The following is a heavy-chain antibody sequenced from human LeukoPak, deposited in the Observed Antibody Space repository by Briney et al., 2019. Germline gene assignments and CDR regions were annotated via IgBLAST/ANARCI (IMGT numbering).Heavy chain of an antibody. CDR2: SSGSGGST. D-gene: IGHD3-22*01. Sequence: GGSLRLSCAASGFTFSNYAIHWVRQAPGKGLECVSASSGSGGSTYYADSVKGRFTISRDNSKNTLYLQMNSLRAEDTAVYYCAKGAVGDYYDSSGYYYWGQGTLVTVSS. CDR3: AKGAVGDYYDSSGYYY. V-gene: IGHV3-23*01. CDR1: GFTFSNYA. J-gene: IGHJ4*02.